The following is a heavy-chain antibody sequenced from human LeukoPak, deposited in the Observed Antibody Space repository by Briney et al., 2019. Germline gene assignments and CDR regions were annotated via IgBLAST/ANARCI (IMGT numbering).Heavy chain of an antibody. CDR2: FSSSSSYK. V-gene: IGHV3-21*01. CDR1: GFTFRSYN. CDR3: ARDYYYDSSGYYGRRGFDY. D-gene: IGHD3-22*01. Sequence: PEGSLRLSCAASGFTFRSYNMNWARKAQGKGLKWVSSFSSSSSYKYYADSVKGRLTISRDNAKNSLYLQMNSRRGEETAVYYCARDYYYDSSGYYGRRGFDYWGQGTLFTVSS. J-gene: IGHJ4*02.